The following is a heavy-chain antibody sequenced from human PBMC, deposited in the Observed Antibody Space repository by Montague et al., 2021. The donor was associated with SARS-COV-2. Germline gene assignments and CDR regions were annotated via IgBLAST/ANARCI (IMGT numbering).Heavy chain of an antibody. V-gene: IGHV4-61*01. CDR2: FYYSGSS. Sequence: SETLSLTCTVSGGSVSSGSYYWSWLRQPPGQGLVWIGYFYYSGSSNYNPSLKSRVTISEDTSKTQFSLKLSSVTAADTAVYYCARDPWHLTIVGVVTGYGMDDWGQGTTVTVSS. D-gene: IGHD3-3*01. J-gene: IGHJ6*02. CDR3: ARDPWHLTIVGVVTGYGMDD. CDR1: GGSVSSGSYY.